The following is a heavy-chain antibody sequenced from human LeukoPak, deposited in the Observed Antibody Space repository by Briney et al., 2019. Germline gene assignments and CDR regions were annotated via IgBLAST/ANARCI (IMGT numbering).Heavy chain of an antibody. J-gene: IGHJ4*02. Sequence: GGSLRVSCAASGFTVSSNYMSWVRQAPGKGLEWVSVIYSGGSTYYADSVKGRFTISRDNSKNTLYLQMNSLRAEDTAVYYCASGSSGWSDYWGQGTLVTVSS. V-gene: IGHV3-66*01. CDR1: GFTVSSNY. CDR2: IYSGGST. CDR3: ASGSSGWSDY. D-gene: IGHD6-19*01.